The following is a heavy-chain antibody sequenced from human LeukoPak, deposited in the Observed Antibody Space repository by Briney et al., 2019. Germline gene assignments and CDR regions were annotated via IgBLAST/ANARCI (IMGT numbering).Heavy chain of an antibody. CDR3: ARDAYYDILTGYETYYFDY. CDR2: ISSSSSYI. J-gene: IGHJ4*02. CDR1: GFTFSSYS. V-gene: IGHV3-21*01. Sequence: GSLRLSCAASGFTFSSYSMNWVRQAPGKGLEWVSSISSSSSYIYYADSVKGRFTISRDNTKNSLYLQMNSLRAEDTAVYYCARDAYYDILTGYETYYFDYWGQGTLVTVSS. D-gene: IGHD3-9*01.